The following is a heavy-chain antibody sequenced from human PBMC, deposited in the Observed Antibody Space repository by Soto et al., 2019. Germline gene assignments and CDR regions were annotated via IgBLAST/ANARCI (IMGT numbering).Heavy chain of an antibody. CDR3: ARETNSDCWSGPYYYYYGMDV. J-gene: IGHJ6*02. Sequence: GGSLRLSCAASGFTFSSYAMHWVRQAPGKGLEWVAVISYDGSNKYYADSVKGRFTISRDNSKNTLYLQMNSLRAEDTAVYYCARETNSDCWSGPYYYYYGMDVWGQGTTVTVSS. V-gene: IGHV3-30-3*01. CDR1: GFTFSSYA. CDR2: ISYDGSNK. D-gene: IGHD3-3*01.